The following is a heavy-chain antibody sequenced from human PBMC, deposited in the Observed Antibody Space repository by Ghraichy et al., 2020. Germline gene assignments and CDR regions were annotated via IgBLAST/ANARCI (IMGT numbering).Heavy chain of an antibody. V-gene: IGHV3-23*01. CDR1: GFTFSSYA. Sequence: GGSLRLSCAASGFTFSSYAMSWVRQAPGKGLEWVSAISGSGGSTYYADSVKGRFTISRDNSKNTLYLQMNSLRAEDTAVYYCAKDHWPQQWLGPSHFDYWGQGTLVTVSS. CDR2: ISGSGGST. CDR3: AKDHWPQQWLGPSHFDY. J-gene: IGHJ4*02. D-gene: IGHD6-19*01.